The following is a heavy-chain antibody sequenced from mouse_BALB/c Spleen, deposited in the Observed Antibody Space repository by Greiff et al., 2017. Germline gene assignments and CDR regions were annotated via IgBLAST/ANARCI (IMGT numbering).Heavy chain of an antibody. Sequence: EVQRVESGGGLVKPGGSLKLSCAASGFAFSSYDMSWVRQTPEKRLEWVAYISSGGGSTYYPDTVKGRFTISRDNAKNTLYLQMSSLKSEDTAMYYCARHGHYDYEDAMDYWGQGTSVTVSS. V-gene: IGHV5-12-1*01. CDR1: GFAFSSYD. J-gene: IGHJ4*01. CDR2: ISSGGGST. D-gene: IGHD2-4*01. CDR3: ARHGHYDYEDAMDY.